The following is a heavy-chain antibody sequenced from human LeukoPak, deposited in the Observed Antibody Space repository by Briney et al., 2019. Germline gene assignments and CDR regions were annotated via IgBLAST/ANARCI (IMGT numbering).Heavy chain of an antibody. CDR1: GFTFSNYA. CDR3: ARGRRYCSGGSCYSKANYYYYYMDV. D-gene: IGHD2-15*01. CDR2: ISSDGNKK. J-gene: IGHJ6*03. V-gene: IGHV3-30*04. Sequence: GGSLRLSCAASGFTFSNYAIHWVRQAPGKGLEWVAVISSDGNKKDYADSVKGRLTISRDNSKNTLYLQINSLRAEDTAVYYCARGRRYCSGGSCYSKANYYYYYMDVWGKGTTVTISS.